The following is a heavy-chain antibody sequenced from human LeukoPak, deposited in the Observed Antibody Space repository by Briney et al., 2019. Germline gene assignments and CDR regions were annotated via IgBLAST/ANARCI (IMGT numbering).Heavy chain of an antibody. J-gene: IGHJ4*02. Sequence: NPSETLSLTCAVYGGSFSGYSWSWIRQPPGKGLEWIGYIYHSGSTYYNPSLKSRVTISVDRSKNQFSLKLSSVTAADTAVYYCARLDDYGAIDYWGQGTLVTVSS. CDR2: IYHSGST. CDR1: GGSFSGYS. CDR3: ARLDDYGAIDY. V-gene: IGHV4-30-2*01. D-gene: IGHD4-17*01.